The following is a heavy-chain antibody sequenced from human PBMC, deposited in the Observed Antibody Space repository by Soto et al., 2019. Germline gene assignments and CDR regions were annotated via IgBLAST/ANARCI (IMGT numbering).Heavy chain of an antibody. CDR3: ARRKSVFWSGYTNRGNYFDY. Sequence: QVQLVQSGAEVKKPGASVKVSCKASGYTFTSYGISWVRQAPGQGLEWMGWISAYNGNTNYAQKLQGRVTMTTDTSKSTAYMELRSLRSDDTAVYYCARRKSVFWSGYTNRGNYFDYWGQGTLVTVSS. CDR1: GYTFTSYG. J-gene: IGHJ4*02. V-gene: IGHV1-18*01. CDR2: ISAYNGNT. D-gene: IGHD3-3*01.